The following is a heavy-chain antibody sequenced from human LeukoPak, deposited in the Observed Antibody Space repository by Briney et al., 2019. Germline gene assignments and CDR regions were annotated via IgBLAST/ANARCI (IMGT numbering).Heavy chain of an antibody. CDR2: IYSGGST. CDR3: ARAGGCSSTSCYTDY. Sequence: GGSLRLSCAASGFTVSSNYMSWVRQAPGKGLEWVSVIYSGGSTYYADSVKGRFTISRDNSKNTLYLQMNSLRAADTAVYYCARAGGCSSTSCYTDYWGQGTLVTVSS. V-gene: IGHV3-66*01. D-gene: IGHD2-2*01. CDR1: GFTVSSNY. J-gene: IGHJ4*02.